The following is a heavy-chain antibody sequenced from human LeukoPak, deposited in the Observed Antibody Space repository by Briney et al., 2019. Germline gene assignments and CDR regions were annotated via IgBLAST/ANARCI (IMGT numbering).Heavy chain of an antibody. D-gene: IGHD4-17*01. Sequence: PGRSLRLSCAASGFTFSSYGMHWVRQAPGKGLEWVAVISYDGSNKYYADSVKGRFTISRDNSKNTLYLQMNSLRAEDTAVYYCANMVTTLYYYGMDVWGQGTTVTVSS. CDR1: GFTFSSYG. CDR3: ANMVTTLYYYGMDV. V-gene: IGHV3-30*18. J-gene: IGHJ6*02. CDR2: ISYDGSNK.